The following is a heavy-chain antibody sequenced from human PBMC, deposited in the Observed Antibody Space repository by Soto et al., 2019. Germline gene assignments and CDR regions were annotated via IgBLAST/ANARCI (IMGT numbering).Heavy chain of an antibody. J-gene: IGHJ4*02. CDR1: GFTFSTCA. Sequence: EVQLLESWGDLVQPGGFLRLAWAASGFTFSTCAMSLVSQSPGKGLEWVSVISGTGDKTYYAGSVKGRCTISRDNAKNTLYLQMNSLRAEDTAIYYGAKGSRTSYDSGLDSWGQGSLVTVSS. CDR2: ISGTGDKT. D-gene: IGHD2-2*01. V-gene: IGHV3-23*01. CDR3: AKGSRTSYDSGLDS.